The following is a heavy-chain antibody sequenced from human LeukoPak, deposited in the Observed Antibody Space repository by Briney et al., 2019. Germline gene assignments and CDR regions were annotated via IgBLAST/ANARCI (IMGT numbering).Heavy chain of an antibody. D-gene: IGHD5-18*01. Sequence: GGSLRLSCAASGFTVGSNYMSWVRQAPGKGLEWVSVIYSGGSTYYADSVKGRFTISRDNSKNTLYLQMNSLRAEDTAVYYCAREGRYGYGFNYWGQGTLVTVSS. V-gene: IGHV3-53*01. CDR1: GFTVGSNY. CDR3: AREGRYGYGFNY. CDR2: IYSGGST. J-gene: IGHJ4*02.